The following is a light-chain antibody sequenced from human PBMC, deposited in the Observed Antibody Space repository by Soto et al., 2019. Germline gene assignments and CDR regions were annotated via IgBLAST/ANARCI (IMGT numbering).Light chain of an antibody. J-gene: IGKJ4*01. CDR2: EAS. CDR1: QSVDSY. Sequence: EIVFTQSPVPLSLSPGERANPSCRASQSVDSYLAWYQQKPGQAPRLLIYEASNRASGIPARFSGSGSGTDFTLTISSLEPEDFAVYYCQQRSNWPLTFGGGTKVNIK. V-gene: IGKV3-11*01. CDR3: QQRSNWPLT.